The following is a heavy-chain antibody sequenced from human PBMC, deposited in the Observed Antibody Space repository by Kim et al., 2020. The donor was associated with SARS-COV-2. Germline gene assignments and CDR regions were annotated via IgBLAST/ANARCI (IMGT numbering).Heavy chain of an antibody. V-gene: IGHV1-69*13. CDR3: ARETTYYDILTGYYLLAGDWFDA. J-gene: IGHJ5*02. D-gene: IGHD3-9*01. CDR1: GGTFSSYA. CDR2: IIPIFGTA. Sequence: SVKVSCKASGGTFSSYAISWVRQAPGQGLEWMGGIIPIFGTANYAQKFQGRVTITADESTSTAYMELSSLRSEDTAVYYCARETTYYDILTGYYLLAGDWFDAWGQGTLVTVSS.